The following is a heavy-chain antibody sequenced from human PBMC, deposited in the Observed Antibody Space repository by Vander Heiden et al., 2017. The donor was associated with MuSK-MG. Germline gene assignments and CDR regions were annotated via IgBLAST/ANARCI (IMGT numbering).Heavy chain of an antibody. D-gene: IGHD3-10*01. CDR3: AKDRRVSWCGELFRFDY. J-gene: IGHJ4*02. Sequence: EVQLLESGGGLVQPGGSLRLSCAPSGFTFSSYAMSWVRQAPGKGLEWVSAISGSGGSTYYADSVKGRVTISRDNSKNTLYLQMNSLRAEDTAVYYCAKDRRVSWCGELFRFDYWGQGTLVTVSS. CDR1: GFTFSSYA. CDR2: ISGSGGST. V-gene: IGHV3-23*01.